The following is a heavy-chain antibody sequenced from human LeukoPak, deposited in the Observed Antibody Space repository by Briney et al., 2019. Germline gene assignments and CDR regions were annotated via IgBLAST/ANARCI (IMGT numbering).Heavy chain of an antibody. D-gene: IGHD6-19*01. CDR3: ARNGGSGWSDY. V-gene: IGHV4-59*08. CDR1: GGSISNYY. J-gene: IGHJ4*02. CDR2: IHYSGST. Sequence: SETLSLTCTVSGGSISNYYWSWNRQPPGKGLEWIGDIHYSGSTNDNPSLKSRVTISIDTSKNQFSLNLNSVTAADTAVYYCARNGGSGWSDYWGQGILVTVSS.